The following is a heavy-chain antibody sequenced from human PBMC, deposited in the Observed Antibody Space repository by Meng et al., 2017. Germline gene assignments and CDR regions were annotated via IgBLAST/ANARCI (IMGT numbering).Heavy chain of an antibody. J-gene: IGHJ4*02. CDR3: ARGKILWWLDY. CDR2: ISYDGSNK. CDR1: GFTFSSYA. Sequence: QVQLVESGGGVGQPGRSLRLSCAASGFTFSSYAMHWVRQAPGKGLEWVAVISYDGSNKYYADSVKGRFTISRDNSKNTLYLQMNSLRAEDTAVYYCARGKILWWLDYWGQGTLVTVSS. D-gene: IGHD2-21*01. V-gene: IGHV3-30*01.